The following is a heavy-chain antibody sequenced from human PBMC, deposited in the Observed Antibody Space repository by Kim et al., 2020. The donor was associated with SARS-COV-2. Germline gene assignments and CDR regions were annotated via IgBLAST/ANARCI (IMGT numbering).Heavy chain of an antibody. J-gene: IGHJ4*02. CDR2: IYYSGST. Sequence: SETLSLTCSVSGGSISSFFWSWIRQPPGKGLKWIGYIYYSGSTNYSPSLKSRVTISVDSSKNQFSLKLTSVTAADTAVDYCARGLHQFHYWGQGTLGTVS. V-gene: IGHV4-59*01. CDR3: ARGLHQFHY. CDR1: GGSISSFF.